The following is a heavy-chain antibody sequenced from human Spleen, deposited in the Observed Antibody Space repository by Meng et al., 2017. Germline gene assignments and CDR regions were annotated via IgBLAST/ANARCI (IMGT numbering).Heavy chain of an antibody. Sequence: GESLKISCAASGFTFSSYAMHWVRQAPGKGLEWVAVISYDGSNKYYADSVKGRFTISRDNSKNTLYLQMNSLRAEDTAVYYCARDRLVYFDYWGQGTLVTVSS. CDR2: ISYDGSNK. CDR1: GFTFSSYA. J-gene: IGHJ4*02. D-gene: IGHD3-16*01. CDR3: ARDRLVYFDY. V-gene: IGHV3-30*04.